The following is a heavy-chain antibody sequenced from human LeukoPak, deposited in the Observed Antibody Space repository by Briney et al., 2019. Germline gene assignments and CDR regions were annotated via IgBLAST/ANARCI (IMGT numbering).Heavy chain of an antibody. CDR1: GGTFSSYA. CDR2: IIPILGIA. J-gene: IGHJ4*02. V-gene: IGHV1-69*04. Sequence: ASVKVSCKASGGTFSSYAISWVRQAPGQGLEWMGRIIPILGIANYAQKFQGRVTITADKSTSTAYMELSSLRSEDTAVYYCAREPHYYGSGSYLALDYWGQGTLVTVSS. D-gene: IGHD3-10*01. CDR3: AREPHYYGSGSYLALDY.